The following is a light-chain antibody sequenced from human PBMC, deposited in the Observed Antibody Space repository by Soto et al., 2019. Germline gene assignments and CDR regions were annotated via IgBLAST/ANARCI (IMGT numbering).Light chain of an antibody. CDR1: SSDIGAYNY. J-gene: IGLJ2*01. Sequence: QSALTQPASVSGSLGQSITISCTGTSSDIGAYNYVSWYQQHPGKAPKVMIFEVSMRPSGVSNRFSGSKSGNMASLTISGLQAEDEGDYYCISFTTTSTVLLGGGTKLTVL. CDR3: ISFTTTSTVL. CDR2: EVS. V-gene: IGLV2-14*01.